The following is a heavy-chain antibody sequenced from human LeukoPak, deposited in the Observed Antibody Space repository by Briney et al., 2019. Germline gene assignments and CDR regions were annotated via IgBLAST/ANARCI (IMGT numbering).Heavy chain of an antibody. CDR2: ISTYNGNT. V-gene: IGHV1-18*01. CDR3: ARGGGQLERPRY. Sequence: ASVKGSSKASGYTFTTYGISWVRQAPGQRLEWRGWISTYNGNTNYAQKLQGRVTMTTDTSTSTAFMELRSLRSDDTAVYYCARGGGQLERPRYWGQGTLVTVSS. D-gene: IGHD1-1*01. CDR1: GYTFTTYG. J-gene: IGHJ4*02.